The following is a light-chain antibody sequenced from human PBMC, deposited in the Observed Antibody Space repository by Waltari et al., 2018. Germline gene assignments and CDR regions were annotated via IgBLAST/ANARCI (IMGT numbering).Light chain of an antibody. V-gene: IGKV4-1*01. CDR1: RTVLYDSNNKNY. CDR3: HQYYNTPYS. CDR2: WAS. J-gene: IGKJ2*03. Sequence: DFVMTQSPDSLAVSLGERATINCKSSRTVLYDSNNKNYLAWYQQKPGQPPNLLIYWASTRKSGVPDRFSGSGSGTDFTLTISTLQAEDVAVYYCHQYYNTPYSYGQGTKLEIK.